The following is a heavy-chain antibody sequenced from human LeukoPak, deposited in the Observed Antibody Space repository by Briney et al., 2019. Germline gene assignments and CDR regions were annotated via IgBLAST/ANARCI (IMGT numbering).Heavy chain of an antibody. Sequence: ASVKVSCKVSGYTLTELSMHWVRQAPGKGLEWMGGFDPEDGETIYAQKFQGRVTMTEDTSTDTAYMELSSLRSEDTAVYYCATDFYYYDSSGPSRWGQGTLVTVSS. D-gene: IGHD3-22*01. V-gene: IGHV1-24*01. CDR1: GYTLTELS. J-gene: IGHJ4*02. CDR3: ATDFYYYDSSGPSR. CDR2: FDPEDGET.